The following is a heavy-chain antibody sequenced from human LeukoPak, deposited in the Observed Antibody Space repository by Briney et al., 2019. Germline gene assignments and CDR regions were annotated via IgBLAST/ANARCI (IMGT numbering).Heavy chain of an antibody. V-gene: IGHV1-2*02. CDR3: AREGSGRWHFRAFDI. CDR2: IKPDRGDT. J-gene: IGHJ3*02. D-gene: IGHD6-13*01. CDR1: GSTFSDYS. Sequence: ASVKVSCKASGSTFSDYSMHWVRQAPGQGLEWMGWIKPDRGDTSYAQKFQGRVTMTGDTSIITAYMELSSLTSDDTAVYYCAREGSGRWHFRAFDIWGQGTMVTVSS.